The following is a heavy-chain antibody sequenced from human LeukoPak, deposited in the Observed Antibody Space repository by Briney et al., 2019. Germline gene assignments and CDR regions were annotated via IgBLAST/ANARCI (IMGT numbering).Heavy chain of an antibody. Sequence: PGGSLRLSCAASGFTFDDYAMHWVRQAPGKGLEWVSGINWNSGKIGYADSVKGRFTISRDNAKNSLYLQMNSLRTEDTALYYCAKDIRTRGYYYYYGMDVWGQGTTVTVSS. CDR1: GFTFDDYA. CDR2: INWNSGKI. J-gene: IGHJ6*02. V-gene: IGHV3-9*01. CDR3: AKDIRTRGYYYYYGMDV.